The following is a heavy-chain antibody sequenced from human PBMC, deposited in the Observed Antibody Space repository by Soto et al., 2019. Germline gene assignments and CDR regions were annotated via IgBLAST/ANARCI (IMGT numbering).Heavy chain of an antibody. V-gene: IGHV1-18*01. Sequence: QVQLVQSGAEVKKPGASVKVSCKASGYTFTSYGISWVRQAPGQGLEWMGWISAYNGNTNYAQKLQGRVTMTTDTSTSTAYMELRSLRSDDTAVYYCARDPKYYYGSGSYYTYHYYYYGMDVWGQGTTVTVSS. CDR2: ISAYNGNT. J-gene: IGHJ6*02. CDR3: ARDPKYYYGSGSYYTYHYYYYGMDV. CDR1: GYTFTSYG. D-gene: IGHD3-10*01.